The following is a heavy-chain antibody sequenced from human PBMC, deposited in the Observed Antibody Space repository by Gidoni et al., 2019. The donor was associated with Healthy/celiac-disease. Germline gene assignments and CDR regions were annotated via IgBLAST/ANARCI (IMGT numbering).Heavy chain of an antibody. J-gene: IGHJ3*02. Sequence: QVQLQESGPGLVKPSETLSLTCAVSGYSISSGYYWGWIRQPPGKGLEWIGSIYHSGSTYYNPALKSRVTISVDTSKNQFSLKLSSVTAADTAVYYCARVKVTIFGVVINEGDAFDIWGQGTMVTVSS. D-gene: IGHD3-3*01. V-gene: IGHV4-38-2*01. CDR2: IYHSGST. CDR3: ARVKVTIFGVVINEGDAFDI. CDR1: GYSISSGYY.